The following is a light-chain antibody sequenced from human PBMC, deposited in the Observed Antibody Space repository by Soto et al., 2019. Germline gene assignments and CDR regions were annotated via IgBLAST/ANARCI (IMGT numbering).Light chain of an antibody. J-gene: IGKJ5*01. Sequence: EMVMTQSPAILSVPPGESATLSCRASQSVSSYLAWYQQKPGQAPRLLIYDASNRATGIPARFSGSGSGTDFTLTISSLEPEDFAVYYCQQRSNWPITFGQGTRLEIK. CDR3: QQRSNWPIT. CDR1: QSVSSY. V-gene: IGKV3-11*01. CDR2: DAS.